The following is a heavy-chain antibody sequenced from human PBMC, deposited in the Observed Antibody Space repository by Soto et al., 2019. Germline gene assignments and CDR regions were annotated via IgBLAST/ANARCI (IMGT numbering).Heavy chain of an antibody. V-gene: IGHV1-18*01. CDR3: ARDRHPTYYYDSSGYYSAFDI. J-gene: IGHJ3*02. CDR1: GYTFTSYG. Sequence: GASVKVSCKASGYTFTSYGSSWVRQAPGQGLEWMGWISAYNGNTNYAQKLQGRVTMTTDTSTSTAYMELRSLRSDDTAVYYCARDRHPTYYYDSSGYYSAFDIWGQGTMVTVSS. CDR2: ISAYNGNT. D-gene: IGHD3-22*01.